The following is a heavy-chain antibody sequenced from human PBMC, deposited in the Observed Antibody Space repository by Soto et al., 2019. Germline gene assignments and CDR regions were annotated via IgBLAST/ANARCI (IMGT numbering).Heavy chain of an antibody. CDR1: GFTFSSYA. CDR3: AKDRRYRSGGSCYYWFDP. CDR2: ISGSGGST. Sequence: GGSVRLSCAASGFTFSSYAMSWVRQAPGKGLEWVSAISGSGGSTYYADSVKGRFTISRDNSKNTLYLQMNSLRAEDTAVYYCAKDRRYRSGGSCYYWFDPWGQGTLVTVSS. J-gene: IGHJ5*02. D-gene: IGHD2-15*01. V-gene: IGHV3-23*01.